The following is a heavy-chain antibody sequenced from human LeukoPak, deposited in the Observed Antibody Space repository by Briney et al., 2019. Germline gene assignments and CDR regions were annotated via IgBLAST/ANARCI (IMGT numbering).Heavy chain of an antibody. D-gene: IGHD1-26*01. J-gene: IGHJ4*02. V-gene: IGHV3-53*05. CDR2: IYSGGNT. CDR3: AGEIGRSGGYDY. Sequence: GGSLRLSCAASGFIVSRNYMSWVRKAPGKGLEWVSVIYSGGNTFYADSVKGRFTISRDNSEKRVYLQMNNLRTEDTAVYFCAGEIGRSGGYDYWGQGTLVTVSS. CDR1: GFIVSRNY.